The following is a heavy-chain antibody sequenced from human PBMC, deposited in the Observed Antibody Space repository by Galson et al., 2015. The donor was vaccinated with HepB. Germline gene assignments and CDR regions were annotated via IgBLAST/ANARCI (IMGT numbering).Heavy chain of an antibody. CDR3: ARDFGLDDLGGPYYYYYYMDV. V-gene: IGHV3-33*01. D-gene: IGHD3-16*01. CDR2: IWYDGSNK. J-gene: IGHJ6*03. Sequence: RQAPGKGLEWVAVIWYDGSNKYYADSVKGRFTISRDNSKNTLYLQMNSLRAEDTAVYYCARDFGLDDLGGPYYYYYYMDVWGKGTTVTVSS.